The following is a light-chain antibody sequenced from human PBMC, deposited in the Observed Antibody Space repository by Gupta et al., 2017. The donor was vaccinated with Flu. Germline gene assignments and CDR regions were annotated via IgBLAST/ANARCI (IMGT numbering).Light chain of an antibody. CDR3: WSFDGSRLV. CDR1: SNDVWSYNL. Sequence: GTSNDVWSYNLVSWYQQQPGKAPKLMIYEGYKRSSGVSNRFSGSKSGNTASLTISGLQAEDEADYCCWSFDGSRLVFGTGTKVTVL. J-gene: IGLJ1*01. CDR2: EGY. V-gene: IGLV2-23*01.